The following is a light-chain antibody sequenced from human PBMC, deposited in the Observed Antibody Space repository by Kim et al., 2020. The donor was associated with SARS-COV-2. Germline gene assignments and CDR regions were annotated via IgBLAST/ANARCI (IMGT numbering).Light chain of an antibody. CDR2: GNS. Sequence: KVTTSATGRSSNIRAGYEIHWYQQLPGTAPNLLIYGNSNRPSGVPDRCSGSKSGTSASLAITGLQAGDEADYYCQSYDSSRSGYVFGTGTKVTVL. V-gene: IGLV1-40*01. CDR3: QSYDSSRSGYV. J-gene: IGLJ1*01. CDR1: SSNIRAGYE.